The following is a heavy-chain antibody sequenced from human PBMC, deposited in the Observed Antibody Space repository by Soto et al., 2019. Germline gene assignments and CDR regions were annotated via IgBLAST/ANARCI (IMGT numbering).Heavy chain of an antibody. CDR1: GGSISSGDYY. Sequence: SETLSLTCTVSGGSISSGDYYWSWIRQPPGKGLEWIGYIYYSGSTYYNPSLKSRVTISVDTSKNQFSLKLSSVTAADTAVYYCARDRTGTAQFDYWGRGTLVTVSS. D-gene: IGHD1-7*01. CDR2: IYYSGST. CDR3: ARDRTGTAQFDY. J-gene: IGHJ4*02. V-gene: IGHV4-30-4*01.